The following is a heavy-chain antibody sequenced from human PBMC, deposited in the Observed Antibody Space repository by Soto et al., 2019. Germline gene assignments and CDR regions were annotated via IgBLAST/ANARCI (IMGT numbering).Heavy chain of an antibody. CDR2: IDDGGST. CDR1: GVSAGNYT. V-gene: IGHV4-59*08. D-gene: IGHD3-10*01. J-gene: IGHJ6*02. Sequence: SETLTLTCTFSGVSAGNYTWNWFRQSPGKGLEWIGYIDDGGSTSYNPSLKSRVTMSVDTSTRQFSLNLRSVTAADTAVYYCVRQGFGNLHGLVDVWGQGTTVT. CDR3: VRQGFGNLHGLVDV.